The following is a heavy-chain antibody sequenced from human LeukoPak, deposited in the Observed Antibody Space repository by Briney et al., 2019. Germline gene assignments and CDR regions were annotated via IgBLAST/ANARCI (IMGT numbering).Heavy chain of an antibody. V-gene: IGHV1-69*13. CDR2: IIPILGTA. J-gene: IGHJ3*02. CDR3: ARDGRSAFDI. CDR1: GGTFSSYA. D-gene: IGHD1-26*01. Sequence: SVKVSCKASGGTFSSYAISWVRQAPGQGLEWMGGIIPILGTANYAQKFQGRVTTTADESTSTAYMELNSLRSEDTAVYYCARDGRSAFDIWGQGTMVTVSS.